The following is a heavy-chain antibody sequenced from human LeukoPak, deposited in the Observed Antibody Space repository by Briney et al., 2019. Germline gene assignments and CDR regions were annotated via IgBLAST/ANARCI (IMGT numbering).Heavy chain of an antibody. V-gene: IGHV3-7*01. CDR3: ARDSAGRYYYYMDV. J-gene: IGHJ6*03. CDR2: IKQDGSEK. D-gene: IGHD2-15*01. Sequence: GGSLRLSCAASGFTFSNYWMAWVRQAPGRGLEWVANIKQDGSEKHYVDSVKGRFTISRDNAKNSLYLQMNSLRAEDTAVYYCARDSAGRYYYYMDVWGKGTTVTVSS. CDR1: GFTFSNYW.